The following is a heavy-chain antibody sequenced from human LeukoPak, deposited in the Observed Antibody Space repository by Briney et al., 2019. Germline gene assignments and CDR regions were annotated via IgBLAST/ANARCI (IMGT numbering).Heavy chain of an antibody. CDR3: ARPIGYCSGGSCYSGAFDI. Sequence: WESLKISCKGSGYSFTSYWINWVRQMPGKGLEWMGRIDSSESYTNYSPSFQGHVTISADKSISTAYLQWSSLKASDTAMYYCARPIGYCSGGSCYSGAFDIWGQGTMVTVSS. V-gene: IGHV5-10-1*01. CDR1: GYSFTSYW. CDR2: IDSSESYT. J-gene: IGHJ3*02. D-gene: IGHD2-15*01.